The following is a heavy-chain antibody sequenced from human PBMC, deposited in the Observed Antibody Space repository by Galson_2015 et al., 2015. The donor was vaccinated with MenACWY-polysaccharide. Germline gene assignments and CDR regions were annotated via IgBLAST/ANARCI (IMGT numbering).Heavy chain of an antibody. CDR1: GFTFSIYN. CDR2: ISSSSGSI. V-gene: IGHV3-48*01. CDR3: TRVGTSGWTPDY. D-gene: IGHD6-19*01. J-gene: IGHJ4*02. Sequence: SLRLSCAASGFTFSIYNINWVRQAPGKGLEWVSYISSSSGSIYYADSVKGRFTVSRDNAENSVSLQMNSLRAEDTAVYYCTRVGTSGWTPDYWGQGTLVTVSS.